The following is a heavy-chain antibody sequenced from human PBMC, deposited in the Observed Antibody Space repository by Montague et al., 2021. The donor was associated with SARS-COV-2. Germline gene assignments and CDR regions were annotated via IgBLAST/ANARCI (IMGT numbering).Heavy chain of an antibody. Sequence: SLRLSCAASGFNFRDYAFHWVRQAPGKGLEWVAMISYDGNSHDDADSVRGRFTISRDNSKNTLFLQMNNLRPEDTAVYFCARDKWRATAVAGYWGQGTLVTVS. CDR3: ARDKWRATAVAGY. J-gene: IGHJ4*01. CDR1: GFNFRDYA. D-gene: IGHD6-19*01. V-gene: IGHV3-30*04. CDR2: ISYDGNSH.